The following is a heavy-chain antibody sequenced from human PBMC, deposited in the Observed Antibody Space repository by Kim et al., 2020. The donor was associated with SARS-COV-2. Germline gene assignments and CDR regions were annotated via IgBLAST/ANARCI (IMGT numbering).Heavy chain of an antibody. J-gene: IGHJ4*02. D-gene: IGHD5-18*01. Sequence: SQKFQGRVTSTRDTSASTAYMELSSLRSEDTAVYYCARVRGYSYGSSFDYWGQGTLVTVSS. V-gene: IGHV1-3*01. CDR3: ARVRGYSYGSSFDY.